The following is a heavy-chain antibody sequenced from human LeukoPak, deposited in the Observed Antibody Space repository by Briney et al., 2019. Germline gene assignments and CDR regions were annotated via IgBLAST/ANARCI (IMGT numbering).Heavy chain of an antibody. CDR1: EFSISDYW. CDR2: IHQDGGEK. Sequence: GGSLRLSCAASEFSISDYWMSWVRQAPGKGLEWVANIHQDGGEKYYVDSVKGRFTISRDNAKNSLYLQMNSLRPEDSAFYYCARIGRPKSISPKYHFDYWGQGTLVTVSS. CDR3: ARIGRPKSISPKYHFDY. V-gene: IGHV3-7*01. D-gene: IGHD2-2*02. J-gene: IGHJ4*02.